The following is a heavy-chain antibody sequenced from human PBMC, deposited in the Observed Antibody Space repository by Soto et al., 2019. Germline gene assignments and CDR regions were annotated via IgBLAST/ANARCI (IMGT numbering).Heavy chain of an antibody. V-gene: IGHV3-15*07. J-gene: IGHJ5*02. Sequence: GGSLRLSCAASGFTFSNAWMNWVRQAPGKGLEWVGRIKSKTDGGTTDYAAPVKGRFTISRDDSKNTLYLQMNSLKTEDTAVYYCTTDLEYSSSSRWFDPWGQGTLVTVSS. CDR1: GFTFSNAW. D-gene: IGHD6-6*01. CDR2: IKSKTDGGTT. CDR3: TTDLEYSSSSRWFDP.